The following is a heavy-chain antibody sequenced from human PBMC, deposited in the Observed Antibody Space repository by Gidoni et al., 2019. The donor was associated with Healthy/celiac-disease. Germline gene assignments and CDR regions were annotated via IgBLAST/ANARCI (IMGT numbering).Heavy chain of an antibody. CDR1: GGSFSGYY. V-gene: IGHV4-34*01. CDR3: ARAGITMVRGVPQAFYFDY. Sequence: QVQLQQWGAGLLKPSETLSLTCAVYGGSFSGYYWSWIRQPPGKGLEWIGEINHSGSTNYNPSLKSRVTISVDTSKNQFSLKLSSVTAADTAVYYCARAGITMVRGVPQAFYFDYWGQGTLVTVSS. CDR2: INHSGST. J-gene: IGHJ4*02. D-gene: IGHD3-10*01.